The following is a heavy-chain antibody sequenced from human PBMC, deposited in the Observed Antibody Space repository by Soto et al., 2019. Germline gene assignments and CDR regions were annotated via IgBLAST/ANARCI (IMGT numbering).Heavy chain of an antibody. CDR1: GGSFSGYD. CDR3: ASLRNYAGY. J-gene: IGHJ4*02. D-gene: IGHD1-7*01. CDR2: INHSGST. V-gene: IGHV4-34*01. Sequence: SETLSLTCAVYGGSFSGYDWSWIRQPPGKGLEWIGEINHSGSTNYNPSLKSRVTISVDTSKNQFSLKLSSVTAADTAVYYCASLRNYAGYWGQGTLVTVSS.